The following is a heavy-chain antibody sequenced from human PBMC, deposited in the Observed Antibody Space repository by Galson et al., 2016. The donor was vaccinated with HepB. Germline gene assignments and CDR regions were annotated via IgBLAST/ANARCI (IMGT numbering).Heavy chain of an antibody. CDR1: GFIVSSHY. CDR2: IYSGGAT. Sequence: SLRLSCAGSGFIVSSHYMNWVRQPPGKGLEWVAIIYSGGATYYADSVKGRFTISRANPKNTLYLQMNSLRAEDTAVYYCARDPGRIAAAGHFESWGQGTLVTVSS. J-gene: IGHJ5*01. V-gene: IGHV3-53*01. D-gene: IGHD6-13*01. CDR3: ARDPGRIAAAGHFES.